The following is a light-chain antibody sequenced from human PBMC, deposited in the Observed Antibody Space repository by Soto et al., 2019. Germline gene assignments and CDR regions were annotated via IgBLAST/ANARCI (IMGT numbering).Light chain of an antibody. CDR2: DAS. CDR1: QSISSW. J-gene: IGKJ1*01. Sequence: DIQMTHSPSTLSASVVDRVTITFRASQSISSWLAWYQRKPGKAPKLLIYDASSLESGVPSRFSGSGSGTEFTLTISSLQPDDFATYYCQQYNSYLWTFGQGTKVDIK. CDR3: QQYNSYLWT. V-gene: IGKV1-5*01.